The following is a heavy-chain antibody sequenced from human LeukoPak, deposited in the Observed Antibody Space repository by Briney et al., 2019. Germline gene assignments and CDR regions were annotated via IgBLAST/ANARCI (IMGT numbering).Heavy chain of an antibody. CDR2: ISSSSSYI. CDR1: GFTFSSYS. J-gene: IGHJ5*02. D-gene: IGHD1-26*01. V-gene: IGHV3-21*01. Sequence: GGSLRLSCAASGFTFSSYSMNWVRQAPGKGLEWASSISSSSSYIYYADSVKGRFTISRDNAKNSLYLQMNSLRAEDTAVYYCARTPFSGSYNGHWFDPWGQGTLVTVSS. CDR3: ARTPFSGSYNGHWFDP.